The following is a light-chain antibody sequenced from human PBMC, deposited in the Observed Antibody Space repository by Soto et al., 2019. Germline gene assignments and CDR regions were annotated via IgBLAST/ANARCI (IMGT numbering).Light chain of an antibody. CDR2: GAS. CDR3: QQYDNWPSVT. V-gene: IGKV3-15*01. Sequence: EIVMTQSPATLSVSPGERATLSCRASQSVSSNLAWYQQKPGQAPRLLIYGASTRATGIPARFSGSGSGTEFTLTISSLQSEDFATYYCQQYDNWPSVTFGGGTKVDIK. J-gene: IGKJ4*01. CDR1: QSVSSN.